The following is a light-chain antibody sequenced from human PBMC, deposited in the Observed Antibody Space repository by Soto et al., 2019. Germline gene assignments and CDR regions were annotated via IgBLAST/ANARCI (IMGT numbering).Light chain of an antibody. CDR3: SSYTSYTTLWV. CDR1: SSDVGGYNY. CDR2: EVT. Sequence: QSVLTQPASVSGSPGQSITISCTGTSSDVGGYNYVSWYQQHPGKAPKLIIYEVTSRPSGVSNRFAGSKSGNAASLTISGLQAEDEADHYCSSYTSYTTLWVFGGGTKLTVL. V-gene: IGLV2-14*01. J-gene: IGLJ3*02.